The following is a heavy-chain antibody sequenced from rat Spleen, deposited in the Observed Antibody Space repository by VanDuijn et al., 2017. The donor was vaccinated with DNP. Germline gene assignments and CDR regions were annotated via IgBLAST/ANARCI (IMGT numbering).Heavy chain of an antibody. V-gene: IGHV5-22*01. CDR1: GFTFSHYY. J-gene: IGHJ2*01. D-gene: IGHD1-7*01. CDR2: IIYDGSST. Sequence: EVQLVESGGVLVQPGRSMKLSCAASGFTFSHYYMAWVRQAPTKGLEWGATIIYDGSSTYYPDSVKGRFTISRDNAKSTLYLQMNSLRSEDTATYYCARFDYGYGGDWFDYWGQGVMVTVSS. CDR3: ARFDYGYGGDWFDY.